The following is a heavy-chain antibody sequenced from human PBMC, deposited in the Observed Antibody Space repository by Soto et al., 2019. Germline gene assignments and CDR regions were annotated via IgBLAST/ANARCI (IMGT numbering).Heavy chain of an antibody. CDR1: GYTFTTYG. D-gene: IGHD2-2*01. Sequence: QAPLVQSGGEMKKAGASVKVSCKASGYTFTTYGITWVRQAPGQGLDWMGWINPLKGDTKSSANFQDRVTMTTDTSTRTAYMELRSLRSHDTAVYYCARVKVPAAVLGAFDVWGQGTLVTVSS. CDR2: INPLKGDT. V-gene: IGHV1-18*01. J-gene: IGHJ3*01. CDR3: ARVKVPAAVLGAFDV.